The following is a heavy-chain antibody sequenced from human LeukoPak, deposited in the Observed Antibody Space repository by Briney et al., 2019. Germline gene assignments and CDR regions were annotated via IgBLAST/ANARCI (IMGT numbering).Heavy chain of an antibody. CDR3: SRVSLRGLLWFGGPSTDTYTGFTP. V-gene: IGHV1-3*03. J-gene: IGHJ5*02. D-gene: IGHD3-10*01. CDR1: GYTFTSYA. CDR2: INAGNGNT. Sequence: ASVKVSCKASGYTFTSYAMHWVRQAPGQRLEWMGWINAGNGNTKYSQEFQGRVTITRDTSASTAYMELSSLRSEDMAVYYCSRVSLRGLLWFGGPSTDTYTGFTPWGRETRFTVS.